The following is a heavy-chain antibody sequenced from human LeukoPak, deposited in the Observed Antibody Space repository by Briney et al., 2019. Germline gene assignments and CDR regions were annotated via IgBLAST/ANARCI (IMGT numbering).Heavy chain of an antibody. D-gene: IGHD3-22*01. Sequence: SETLSLTCTVSGGSISSSSYYWGWIRQPPGKGLEWIGSIYYSGSTYYNPSLKSRVTISVDTSKNQFSLKLSSVTAADTAVYYCARVRGRDSSGYYYGSHYFDYWGQGTLVTVSS. V-gene: IGHV4-39*07. J-gene: IGHJ4*02. CDR3: ARVRGRDSSGYYYGSHYFDY. CDR2: IYYSGST. CDR1: GGSISSSSYY.